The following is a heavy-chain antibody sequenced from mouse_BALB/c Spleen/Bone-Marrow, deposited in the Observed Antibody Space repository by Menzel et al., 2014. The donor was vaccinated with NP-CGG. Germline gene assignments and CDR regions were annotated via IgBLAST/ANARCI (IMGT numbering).Heavy chain of an antibody. CDR3: ARGGISVDY. CDR2: IYPGDGDT. V-gene: IGHV1-80*01. CDR1: GYAFSVYW. J-gene: IGHJ2*01. Sequence: VQLQQSGAELVRPGSSVNISCEASGYAFSVYWLNWVKQRPGQGLEWIGQIYPGDGDTNYNGKFKGRATLTADKSSNTAYMQLSSLTSEDSAVYFCARGGISVDYWGQGTTLTVSS.